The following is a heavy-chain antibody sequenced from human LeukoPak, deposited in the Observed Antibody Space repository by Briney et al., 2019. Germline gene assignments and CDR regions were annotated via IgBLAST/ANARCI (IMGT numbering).Heavy chain of an antibody. J-gene: IGHJ4*02. CDR1: GYRFTSYW. V-gene: IGHV5-10-1*01. CDR2: IDPSDSYI. Sequence: GESLKISCKGFGYRFTSYWISWVRQMPGKGLEWMGRIDPSDSYIKYSPSFQGHVTISADESISTAYLQWSSLKASDTAMYYCARLIYYDSSGNYFDVGYWGQGTLVTVSS. D-gene: IGHD3-22*01. CDR3: ARLIYYDSSGNYFDVGY.